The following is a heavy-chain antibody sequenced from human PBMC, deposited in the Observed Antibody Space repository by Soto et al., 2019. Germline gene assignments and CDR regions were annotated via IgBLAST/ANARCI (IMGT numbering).Heavy chain of an antibody. CDR2: IYYSGST. D-gene: IGHD2-15*01. J-gene: IGHJ4*02. CDR3: ARGQYCSGGSCYFDY. Sequence: QVQLQESGPGLVKPSETLSLTCTVSGGSISSYYWSWIRQPPGKGLEWIGYIYYSGSTNYNPSLKSRVTKSVDTSKNQFSLKLSSVTAADTAVYYCARGQYCSGGSCYFDYWGQGTLVTVSS. V-gene: IGHV4-59*01. CDR1: GGSISSYY.